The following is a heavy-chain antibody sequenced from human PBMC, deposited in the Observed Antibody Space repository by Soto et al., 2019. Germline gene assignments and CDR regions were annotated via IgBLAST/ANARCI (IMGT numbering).Heavy chain of an antibody. V-gene: IGHV3-66*01. CDR2: IYSGGST. Sequence: EVPLVESGGGLVQPGGSLRLSCAASGFTVSSNYMSWVRQAPGKGLEWVSVIYSGGSTYYADSVKGRFTISRDNSKNTLYLQMNSLRAEDTAVYYCARDDSGWYAFDIWGQGTMVTVSS. J-gene: IGHJ3*02. D-gene: IGHD6-19*01. CDR3: ARDDSGWYAFDI. CDR1: GFTVSSNY.